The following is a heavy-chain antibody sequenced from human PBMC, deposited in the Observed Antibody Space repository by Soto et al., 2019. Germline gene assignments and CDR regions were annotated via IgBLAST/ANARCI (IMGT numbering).Heavy chain of an antibody. CDR1: GFIFSNAW. CDR3: PTDSYIKMQIFLLDY. D-gene: IGHD2-21*01. CDR2: IKSKADGGTT. V-gene: IGHV3-15*07. J-gene: IGHJ4*02. Sequence: GGSLRLSCAASGFIFSNAWINWVRQAPGKGLEWVGRIKSKADGGTTDFAAPVKGRFAISRDDSKNMMYMEMSSLRTEDTAVFFCPTDSYIKMQIFLLDYWGQGTLVTVSP.